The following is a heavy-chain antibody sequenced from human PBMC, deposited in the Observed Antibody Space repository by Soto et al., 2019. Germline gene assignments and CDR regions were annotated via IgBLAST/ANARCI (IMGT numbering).Heavy chain of an antibody. CDR2: ISGSGGST. V-gene: IGHV3-23*01. Sequence: EVQLLESGGGLVQPGGSLRLSCAASGFTFSSYAMSWVRQAPGKGLEWVSAISGSGGSTYYADSVKGRFTISRDNSKNTLYLQMNSLRAEYTAVYYCAKTGDELRSFDWLSKHFDYWVQGTLVTVSS. CDR1: GFTFSSYA. J-gene: IGHJ4*02. CDR3: AKTGDELRSFDWLSKHFDY. D-gene: IGHD3-9*01.